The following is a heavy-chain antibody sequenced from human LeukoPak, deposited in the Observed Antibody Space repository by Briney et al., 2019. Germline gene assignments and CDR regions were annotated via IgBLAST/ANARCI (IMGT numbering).Heavy chain of an antibody. D-gene: IGHD4-23*01. CDR3: ARDVTYHGGDWFDP. Sequence: GSLRLSCAASDFTFSSYSMSWVRQAPGKGLEWVSYISSTASSIYYADSVKGRFTISRDNAKNSLYLQMNSLRAEDTAVYYCARDVTYHGGDWFDPWGQGTLVTVSS. V-gene: IGHV3-48*04. CDR2: ISSTASSI. J-gene: IGHJ5*02. CDR1: DFTFSSYS.